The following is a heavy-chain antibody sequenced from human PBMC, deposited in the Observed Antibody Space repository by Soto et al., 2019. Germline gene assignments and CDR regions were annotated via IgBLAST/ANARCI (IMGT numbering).Heavy chain of an antibody. D-gene: IGHD5-12*01. CDR3: ARDLGTEYSDP. V-gene: IGHV1-18*01. CDR2: ISPYSADT. J-gene: IGHJ5*02. CDR1: GYTFTDYV. Sequence: EASVKVSCKASGYTFTDYVITWVRQAPGRGLEWMGWISPYSADTNYAQKFQGRLTITADTSTGKAYMELTTLTPDDTAVYFCARDLGTEYSDPWGQGTLVTVSS.